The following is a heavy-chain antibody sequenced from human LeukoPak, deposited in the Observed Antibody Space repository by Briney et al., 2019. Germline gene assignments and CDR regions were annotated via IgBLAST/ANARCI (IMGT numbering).Heavy chain of an antibody. Sequence: PGGSLRLSCAASGFTFSSYGMHWVRQAPGKGLEWVAVIWYDGSNKYYADSVKGRFTISRDNSKNTLYLQMNSLRAEDTAVYYCARDGYSSGWYENAFDIWGQGTMVTVSS. CDR3: ARDGYSSGWYENAFDI. CDR2: IWYDGSNK. CDR1: GFTFSSYG. V-gene: IGHV3-33*01. J-gene: IGHJ3*02. D-gene: IGHD6-19*01.